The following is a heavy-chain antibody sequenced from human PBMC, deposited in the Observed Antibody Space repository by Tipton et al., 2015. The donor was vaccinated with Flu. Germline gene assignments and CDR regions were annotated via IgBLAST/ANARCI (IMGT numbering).Heavy chain of an antibody. CDR2: ISHSGRT. CDR1: DYSISSGYY. Sequence: TLSLTCAVSDYSISSGYYWGWIRQPPGKGLEWIGCISHSGRTYYNPSLKSRVIISVDTSKNQFFLKLSSVTAADTSVYFCARRLSALVVSATPDYYDYGMDVWGQGTTVTVSS. CDR3: ARRLSALVVSATPDYYDYGMDV. J-gene: IGHJ6*02. D-gene: IGHD2-8*02. V-gene: IGHV4-38-2*01.